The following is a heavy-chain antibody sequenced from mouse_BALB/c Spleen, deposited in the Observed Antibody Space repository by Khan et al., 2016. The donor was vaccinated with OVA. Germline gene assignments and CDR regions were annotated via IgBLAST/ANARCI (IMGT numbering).Heavy chain of an antibody. CDR1: GFTFSTYG. D-gene: IGHD1-1*01. J-gene: IGHJ3*01. V-gene: IGHV5-6*01. CDR3: ARLAYYYDSEGFAY. Sequence: VQLKQSGGDLVKPGGSLKLSCAASGFTFSTYGMSWVRQTPDKRLEWVATVNTGGSYTYYPDSVKGRFTISRDNAKNTLYLQMSSLKSEDTAMFYCARLAYYYDSEGFAYWGQGTLVTVSA. CDR2: VNTGGSYT.